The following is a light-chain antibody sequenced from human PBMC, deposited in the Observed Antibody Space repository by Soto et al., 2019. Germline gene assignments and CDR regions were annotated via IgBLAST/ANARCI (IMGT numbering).Light chain of an antibody. CDR3: ATWDDSLSGPV. J-gene: IGLJ3*02. CDR2: SND. CDR1: SSNIGSNY. V-gene: IGLV1-47*02. Sequence: QSVLTQPPSASGTPGQRVTISCSGSSSNIGSNYGYWYQQLPGTAPKLLIYSNDQLPSGVPDRFSGSKSGTSASLAISGLRSEDEADYYCATWDDSLSGPVFCGGTKVTVL.